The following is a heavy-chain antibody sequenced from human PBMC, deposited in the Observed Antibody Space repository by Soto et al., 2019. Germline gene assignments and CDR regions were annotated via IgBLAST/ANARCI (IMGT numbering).Heavy chain of an antibody. CDR1: GYTFTSYG. CDR3: ARVVVVAAREGYDAFDI. J-gene: IGHJ3*02. CDR2: ISAYNGNT. D-gene: IGHD2-15*01. Sequence: ASVKVSCKASGYTFTSYGISWVRQAPGQGLEWMGWISAYNGNTNYAQKLQGRVTMTTDTSTSTAYMELRGLRSDDTAVYYCARVVVVAAREGYDAFDIWGQGTMVTVSS. V-gene: IGHV1-18*01.